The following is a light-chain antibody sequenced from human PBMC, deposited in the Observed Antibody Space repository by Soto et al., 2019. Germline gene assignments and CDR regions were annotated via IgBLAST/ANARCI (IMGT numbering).Light chain of an antibody. CDR2: ATS. J-gene: IGKJ4*01. CDR3: QQYNNWPLT. Sequence: EIVLTQSPGTLSLSPGETATLSCRASQTVNSDYLAWFQQRPGQAPRLLIFATSRRATDIPDRFSGGGSGTEFTLTISSLQSEDFAVYSCQQYNNWPLTFGGRTKVDSK. V-gene: IGKV3-20*01. CDR1: QTVNSDY.